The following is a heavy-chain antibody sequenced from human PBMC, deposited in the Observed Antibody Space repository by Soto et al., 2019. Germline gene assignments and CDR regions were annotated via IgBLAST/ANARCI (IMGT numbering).Heavy chain of an antibody. V-gene: IGHV1-8*02. CDR3: ARGVTAGVDY. Sequence: ASVKVSCKASGGTFSNFVINWVRQTTGQGLEWMGWMQPSSGRTGYAQKFQGRVTMTRDTSINTAYMELSSLTSDDTAFYYCARGVTAGVDYWGQGTLVTVSS. J-gene: IGHJ4*02. CDR1: GGTFSNFV. CDR2: MQPSSGRT. D-gene: IGHD1-26*01.